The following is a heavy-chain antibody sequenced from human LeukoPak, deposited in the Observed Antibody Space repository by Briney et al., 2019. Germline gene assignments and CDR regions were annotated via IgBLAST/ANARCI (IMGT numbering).Heavy chain of an antibody. Sequence: RASVKVSCKASGYTFTGYYMHWVRQAPGQGLEWMGWINPNSGGTNYAQKFQGRVTMTRDTSISTAYMELSRLRSDDTAVYYCARSRKGQYYDFWSLLDYWGQGTLVTVSS. CDR2: INPNSGGT. CDR3: ARSRKGQYYDFWSLLDY. D-gene: IGHD3-3*01. CDR1: GYTFTGYY. J-gene: IGHJ4*02. V-gene: IGHV1-2*02.